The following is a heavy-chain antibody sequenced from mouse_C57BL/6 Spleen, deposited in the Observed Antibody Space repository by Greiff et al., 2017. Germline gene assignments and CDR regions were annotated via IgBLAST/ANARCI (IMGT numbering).Heavy chain of an antibody. CDR3: ARSTTVVRYFDV. D-gene: IGHD1-1*01. CDR1: GYTFTSYW. CDR2: INPSNGGT. J-gene: IGHJ1*03. V-gene: IGHV1-53*01. Sequence: QVQLQQSGTELVKPGASVKLSCKASGYTFTSYWMHWVKQRPGQGLEWIGNINPSNGGTNYNEKFKSKATLTVDKSSSTAYMQLSSLTSEDSAVYYCARSTTVVRYFDVWGTGTTVTVSS.